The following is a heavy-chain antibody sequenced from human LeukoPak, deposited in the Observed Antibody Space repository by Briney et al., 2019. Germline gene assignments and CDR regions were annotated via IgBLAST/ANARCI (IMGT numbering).Heavy chain of an antibody. Sequence: SETLSLTCTVSGGSISSGDYYWSWIRQPPGKGLEWIGYISYSGSTYTYYNPSLKSRVTISVDTSKNQFSLKLSSVTAADTAVYNCAREERRDDYKFDCWGQGTLVTVSS. CDR3: AREERRDDYKFDC. J-gene: IGHJ4*02. CDR1: GGSISSGDYY. V-gene: IGHV4-30-4*08. D-gene: IGHD5-24*01. CDR2: ISYSGSTYT.